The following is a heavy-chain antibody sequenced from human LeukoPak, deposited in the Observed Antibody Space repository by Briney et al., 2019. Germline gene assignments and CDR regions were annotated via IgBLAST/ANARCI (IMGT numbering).Heavy chain of an antibody. CDR1: GGSFSHYY. Sequence: PSETLSLTCAIYGGSFSHYYWSWIRQPPGKGLEWVGEIHPSGSTSFNPSLESRVSISKDTSKNQFSLKLTSVTAADTAVYYCARGGTYGSGRNQHTTLDYWGQGTLVTVSS. D-gene: IGHD3-10*01. CDR2: IHPSGST. V-gene: IGHV4-34*01. J-gene: IGHJ4*02. CDR3: ARGGTYGSGRNQHTTLDY.